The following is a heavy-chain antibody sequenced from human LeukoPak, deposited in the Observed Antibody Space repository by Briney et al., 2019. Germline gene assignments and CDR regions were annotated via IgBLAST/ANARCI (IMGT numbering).Heavy chain of an antibody. Sequence: SETLSLTCTVSGGSISSSSYYWGWIRQPPGKGLEWIGSIYHSGSIYHNPSLRSRVTISVDTSKNQFSLKLSSVTAADTAVYYCARDRIYGSGSDHFDYWGQGTLVTVSS. D-gene: IGHD3-10*01. J-gene: IGHJ4*02. CDR1: GGSISSSSYY. CDR3: ARDRIYGSGSDHFDY. V-gene: IGHV4-39*07. CDR2: IYHSGSI.